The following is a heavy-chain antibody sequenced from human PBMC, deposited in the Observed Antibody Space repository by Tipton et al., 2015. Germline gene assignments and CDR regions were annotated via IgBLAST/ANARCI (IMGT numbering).Heavy chain of an antibody. Sequence: QVQLVQSGAEVKQPGASVKVSCKASGYDFTDYYLHWVRQAPGQGLEWMGWINPKSGDTSYAQRFQGRVTMTRDTSIRTAYMELSGLTSDDTAVYYCAREEEGWRLGYYGMDVWGQGTTVTVSS. CDR3: AREEEGWRLGYYGMDV. V-gene: IGHV1-2*02. D-gene: IGHD5-24*01. J-gene: IGHJ6*02. CDR2: INPKSGDT. CDR1: GYDFTDYY.